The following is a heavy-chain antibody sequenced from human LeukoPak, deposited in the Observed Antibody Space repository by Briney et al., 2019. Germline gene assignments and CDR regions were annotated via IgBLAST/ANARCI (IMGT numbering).Heavy chain of an antibody. CDR2: IYYSGST. J-gene: IGHJ4*02. CDR3: AREKLNYYDSSGYSPLLDY. Sequence: SETLSLTCTVSGGSISSGDYYWSWIRQPPGKGLEWIGYIYYSGSTYYNPSLKSRVTISVDTSKNQFSLKLSSVTAADTAVYYCAREKLNYYDSSGYSPLLDYWGQGTLVTVSS. V-gene: IGHV4-30-4*01. D-gene: IGHD3-22*01. CDR1: GGSISSGDYY.